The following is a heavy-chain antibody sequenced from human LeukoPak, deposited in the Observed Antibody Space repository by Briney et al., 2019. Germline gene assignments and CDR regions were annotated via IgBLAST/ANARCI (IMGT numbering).Heavy chain of an antibody. D-gene: IGHD6-19*01. Sequence: PGGSLRLSCAASGFTFSSYSMNWVRQAPGKGLEWVSYISSSSSTIYYADSVKGRFTISRDNAKNSLYLQMNSLRAEDTAVYYCARDTVAGQIYFDYWGQGTLVTVSS. V-gene: IGHV3-48*04. CDR3: ARDTVAGQIYFDY. CDR2: ISSSSSTI. CDR1: GFTFSSYS. J-gene: IGHJ4*02.